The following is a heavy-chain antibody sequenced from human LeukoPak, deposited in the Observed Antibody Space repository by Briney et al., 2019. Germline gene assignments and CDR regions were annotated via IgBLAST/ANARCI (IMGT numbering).Heavy chain of an antibody. Sequence: GESLTLSCAASGFTFSSYAMSWVRQAPGKGLEWVSAISGSGGSTYYADSVKGRFTISRDNSKNTPYLQMNSLRADDTAVYYCAKVSPHWLVEYWGQGTLVTVSS. J-gene: IGHJ4*02. CDR2: ISGSGGST. D-gene: IGHD6-19*01. CDR3: AKVSPHWLVEY. V-gene: IGHV3-23*01. CDR1: GFTFSSYA.